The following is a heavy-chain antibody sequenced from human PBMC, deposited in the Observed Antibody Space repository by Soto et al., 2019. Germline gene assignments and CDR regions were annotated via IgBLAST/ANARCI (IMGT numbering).Heavy chain of an antibody. J-gene: IGHJ4*02. CDR1: GFTFSSYA. Sequence: GGSLRLSCAASGFTFSSYAMSWVRQAPGKGLEWVSAISGSGGSTYYADSVKGRFTISRDNSKNTLYLQMNSLRAEDTAVYYCAKALGYSYGYRYYFDYWGQGTLVTVSS. D-gene: IGHD5-18*01. CDR2: ISGSGGST. V-gene: IGHV3-23*01. CDR3: AKALGYSYGYRYYFDY.